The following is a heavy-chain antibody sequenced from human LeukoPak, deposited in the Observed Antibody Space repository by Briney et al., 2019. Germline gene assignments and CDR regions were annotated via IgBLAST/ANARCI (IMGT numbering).Heavy chain of an antibody. J-gene: IGHJ4*02. V-gene: IGHV1-18*01. CDR2: ISAYNGNT. Sequence: SVKVSCKASGYTFTSYGISWVRQAPGQGLEWMGWISAYNGNTNYAQKLQGRVTMTTDTSTSTAYMELRSLRSDDTAVYYCARDPPSIYYDSSGYFDYWGQGTLVTVSS. D-gene: IGHD3-22*01. CDR3: ARDPPSIYYDSSGYFDY. CDR1: GYTFTSYG.